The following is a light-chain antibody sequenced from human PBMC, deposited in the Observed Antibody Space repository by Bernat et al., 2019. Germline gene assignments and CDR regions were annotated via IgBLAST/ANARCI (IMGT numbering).Light chain of an antibody. CDR2: GAS. V-gene: IGKV3-20*01. J-gene: IGKJ1*01. Sequence: EIVLTQSPGTLSLSPGERATLSCRASQSVSSSYLAWYQQKPGQAPRLLIYGASSRATGIPDRFSGSGSGTDFTLTISRLEPEDFEVYYGQQYGSSPLTRTFGQGTKVEIK. CDR1: QSVSSSY. CDR3: QQYGSSPLTRT.